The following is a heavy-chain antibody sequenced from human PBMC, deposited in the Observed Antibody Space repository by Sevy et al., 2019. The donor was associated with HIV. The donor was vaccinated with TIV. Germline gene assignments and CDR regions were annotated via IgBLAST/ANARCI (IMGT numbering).Heavy chain of an antibody. D-gene: IGHD3-10*01. CDR2: IYYSGST. CDR3: ATMGAYYYGSGATYGMDV. V-gene: IGHV4-30-4*01. Sequence: SETLSLTCTVSGGSISSGDYYWSWIRQPPGKGLEWIGYIYYSGSTYYNPSLKSRVTISVDTSKNQFSLKLSSVTAADTAVYYCATMGAYYYGSGATYGMDVWGQRTTVTVSS. CDR1: GGSISSGDYY. J-gene: IGHJ6*02.